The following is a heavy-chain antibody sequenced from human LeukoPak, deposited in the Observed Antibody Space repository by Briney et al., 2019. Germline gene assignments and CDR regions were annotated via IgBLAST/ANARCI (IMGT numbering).Heavy chain of an antibody. D-gene: IGHD3-22*01. CDR3: AKDDYYDSSGYRGYFDY. J-gene: IGHJ4*02. CDR2: ISGSGGST. V-gene: IGHV3-23*01. CDR1: VFTYSSYA. Sequence: PGGSLRLSCAASVFTYSSYAMSWVRQAPGKGLEWVSAISGSGGSTYYADSVEGRFTISRDNSKNTLYLQMNSLRAEDTAVYYCAKDDYYDSSGYRGYFDYWGQGTLVTVSS.